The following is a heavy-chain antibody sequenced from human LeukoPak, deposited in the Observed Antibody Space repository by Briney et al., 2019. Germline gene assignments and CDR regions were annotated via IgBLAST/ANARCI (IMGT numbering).Heavy chain of an antibody. CDR1: GFTFSSYA. V-gene: IGHV3-23*01. CDR3: AKDPTCSWKYYFDY. CDR2: ISGSGGST. D-gene: IGHD1-1*01. Sequence: PGGSLRLSCAASGFTFSSYAMSWVRQAPGKGQEWVSAISGSGGSTYYADSVKGRFTISRDNSKNTLYLQMNSLRAEDTAVYYCAKDPTCSWKYYFDYWGQGTLVTVSS. J-gene: IGHJ4*02.